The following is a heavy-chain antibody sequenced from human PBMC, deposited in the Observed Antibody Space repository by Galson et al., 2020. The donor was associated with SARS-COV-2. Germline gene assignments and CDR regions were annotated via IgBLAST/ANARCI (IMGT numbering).Heavy chain of an antibody. CDR1: GGSISSGNYY. CDR3: ARSSYDIWSGVSLYYFDS. D-gene: IGHD3-3*01. V-gene: IGHV4-39*07. Sequence: SETLSLTCNVSGGSISSGNYYWAWIRQPPGKGLEWIGNIYYRGITYYNPSLKSRVTISLDTSKNHLSLKLSSVTAADTALYFCARSSYDIWSGVSLYYFDSWGQGTLVTVSS. CDR2: IYYRGIT. J-gene: IGHJ4*02.